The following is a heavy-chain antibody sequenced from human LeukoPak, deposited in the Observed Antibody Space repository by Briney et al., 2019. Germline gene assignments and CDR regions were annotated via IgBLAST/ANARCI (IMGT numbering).Heavy chain of an antibody. V-gene: IGHV1-2*06. CDR3: ARNDRGSGMSY. D-gene: IGHD3-10*01. CDR1: GYPFIGYY. J-gene: IGHJ4*02. Sequence: ASVKVSFKDSGYPFIGYYLHWVRQAPGQGLEFMGHINPDSGATTYAQKFQGRVTMTRDTSISTAYMELSSLTSDDTAVYYCARNDRGSGMSYWGQGTLVTVSS. CDR2: INPDSGAT.